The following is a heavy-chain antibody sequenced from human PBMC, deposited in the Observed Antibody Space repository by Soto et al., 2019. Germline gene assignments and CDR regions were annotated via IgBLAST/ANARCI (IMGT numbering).Heavy chain of an antibody. V-gene: IGHV3-11*01. CDR1: GFTFSYYY. J-gene: IGHJ4*02. CDR3: ARSVVQSRSYFDY. Sequence: GGSLRLSCAASGFTFSYYYMSLIRQAPGKGLEWVSYISSSGSTIYYADSVKGRFTISRDNAKNSLYLQMNSLRAEDTAVYYCARSVVQSRSYFDYWGQGTLVTVSS. D-gene: IGHD2-2*01. CDR2: ISSSGSTI.